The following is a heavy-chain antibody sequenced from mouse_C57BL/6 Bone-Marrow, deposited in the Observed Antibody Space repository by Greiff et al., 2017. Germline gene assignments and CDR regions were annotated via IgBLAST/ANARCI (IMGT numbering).Heavy chain of an antibody. Sequence: VQLQQPGAELVKPGASVKMSCKASGYTFTSYWITWVKQRPGQGLEWLGDIYPGSGSTYSTEKFKSKATLTVDTSTNTAYMTLSSLTSDDSAVYYCARRHDYDTTDFDYWGQGTSLTVSS. J-gene: IGHJ2*02. D-gene: IGHD2-4*01. V-gene: IGHV1-55*01. CDR1: GYTFTSYW. CDR3: ARRHDYDTTDFDY. CDR2: IYPGSGST.